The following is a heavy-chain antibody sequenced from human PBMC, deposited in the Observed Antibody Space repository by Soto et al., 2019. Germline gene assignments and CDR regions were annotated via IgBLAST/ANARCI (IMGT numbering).Heavy chain of an antibody. D-gene: IGHD3-22*01. J-gene: IGHJ6*02. Sequence: PGESLKISCKGSGYSFTSYWISWVRQMPGKGLEWMGRIDPSDSYTNYSPSFQGHVTISADKSTSTAYLQWSSLKASDTAMYYCARHLRYYYDSSGYLYYYYGMDVWGQGTTVTVS. CDR2: IDPSDSYT. CDR1: GYSFTSYW. V-gene: IGHV5-10-1*01. CDR3: ARHLRYYYDSSGYLYYYYGMDV.